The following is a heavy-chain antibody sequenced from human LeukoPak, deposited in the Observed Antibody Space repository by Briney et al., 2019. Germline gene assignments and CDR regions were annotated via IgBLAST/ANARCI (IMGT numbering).Heavy chain of an antibody. Sequence: GGSLRLSCAASGFTASRNYMNWVRQAPGKGLEWVSVIYSGGSTYYADSVKGRFTISRDDSKKTVYLQMNSLRAEDTAVYYCARESDILTGYPFDYWGQGTLVTVSS. V-gene: IGHV3-66*01. J-gene: IGHJ4*02. CDR3: ARESDILTGYPFDY. D-gene: IGHD3-9*01. CDR2: IYSGGST. CDR1: GFTASRNY.